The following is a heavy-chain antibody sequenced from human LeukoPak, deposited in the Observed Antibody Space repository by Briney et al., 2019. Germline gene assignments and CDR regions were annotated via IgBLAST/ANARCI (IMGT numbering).Heavy chain of an antibody. CDR2: IYYRGST. D-gene: IGHD1-20*01. V-gene: IGHV4-59*08. J-gene: IGHJ4*02. Sequence: SETLSLTCTVSGGSIRSCYWSWIRQPPGKGLEWIGYIYYRGSTNYNPSLKSRVTISVDTSKNQFSLKLSSVTAADTAVYFCARHIYNWNDGLDHWGEGGLLTVSS. CDR3: ARHIYNWNDGLDH. CDR1: GGSIRSCY.